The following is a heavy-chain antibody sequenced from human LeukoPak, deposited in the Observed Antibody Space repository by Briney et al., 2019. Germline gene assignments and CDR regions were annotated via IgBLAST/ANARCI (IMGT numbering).Heavy chain of an antibody. Sequence: SETLSLTCTVSGGSISSYYWSWIRQPPGKGLEWIGYIYYSGSTNYNPSLKSRVTISVDTSKNQFSLKLSSVTAADTAVYYCARVVGVLRYFDYWGQGTLVTVSS. J-gene: IGHJ4*02. D-gene: IGHD3-9*01. CDR1: GGSISSYY. CDR3: ARVVGVLRYFDY. CDR2: IYYSGST. V-gene: IGHV4-59*01.